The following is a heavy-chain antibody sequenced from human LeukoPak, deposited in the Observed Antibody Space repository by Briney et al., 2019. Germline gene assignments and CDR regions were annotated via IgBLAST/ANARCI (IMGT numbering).Heavy chain of an antibody. CDR3: ARGEDSPFDY. CDR1: GFTLDDYG. CDR2: INCNGGST. Sequence: GGSLRHSCAASGFTLDDYGMSWGRPAPGKGLEWVSGINCNGGSTGYADSVKGRFTISRDNAKNSLYLQMNSLRAEDTALYYCARGEDSPFDYWGQGTLVTVSS. D-gene: IGHD3-22*01. J-gene: IGHJ4*02. V-gene: IGHV3-20*04.